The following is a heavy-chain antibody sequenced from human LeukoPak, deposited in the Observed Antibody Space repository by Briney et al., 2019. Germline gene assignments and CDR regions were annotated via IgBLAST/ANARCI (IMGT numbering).Heavy chain of an antibody. CDR3: AGDEGYCSGSSCYVSDY. D-gene: IGHD2-2*01. V-gene: IGHV1-2*02. CDR2: INPNSGDT. Sequence: ASAKVSCKASGYTFTGYYMHWVRQAPGQGLEWMGWINPNSGDTKYAQKFQGRVTMTRDMSISTAYMEPSSLRSDDTAVYYCAGDEGYCSGSSCYVSDYWGQGTLVTVSS. CDR1: GYTFTGYY. J-gene: IGHJ4*02.